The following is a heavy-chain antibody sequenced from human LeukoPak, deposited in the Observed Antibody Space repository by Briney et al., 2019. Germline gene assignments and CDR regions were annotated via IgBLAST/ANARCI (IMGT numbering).Heavy chain of an antibody. CDR3: AKGPKNYYDSSGYYYFDY. D-gene: IGHD3-22*01. Sequence: GGSLRLSCAASGFTFSNYGMHWVRQAPGKRLEWVAVISYDGSNKYYADSVKGRFTISRDNSKNTLYLQMNSLRAEDTAVYYCAKGPKNYYDSSGYYYFDYWGQGTLVTVSS. V-gene: IGHV3-30*18. CDR1: GFTFSNYG. J-gene: IGHJ4*02. CDR2: ISYDGSNK.